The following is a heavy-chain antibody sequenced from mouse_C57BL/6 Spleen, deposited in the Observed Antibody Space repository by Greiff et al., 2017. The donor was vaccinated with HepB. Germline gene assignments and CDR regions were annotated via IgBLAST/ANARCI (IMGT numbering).Heavy chain of an antibody. J-gene: IGHJ2*01. V-gene: IGHV1-76*01. CDR1: GYTFTDYY. Sequence: QVQLQQSGAELVRPGASVKLSCKASGYTFTDYYINWVKQRPGQGLEWIARIYPGSGNTYYNEKFKGKATLTAEKSSSTAYMQLSSLTSEDSAVYFCARGGNWDVGEYFDYWGQGTTLTVSS. CDR2: IYPGSGNT. CDR3: ARGGNWDVGEYFDY. D-gene: IGHD4-1*01.